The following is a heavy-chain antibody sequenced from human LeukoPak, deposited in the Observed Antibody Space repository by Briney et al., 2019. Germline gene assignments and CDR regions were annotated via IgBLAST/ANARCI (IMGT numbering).Heavy chain of an antibody. V-gene: IGHV3-7*01. CDR1: GFTFSSYG. J-gene: IGHJ5*02. D-gene: IGHD2-15*01. CDR2: IGPDGSDK. Sequence: GRSLRLSCAASGFTFSSYGMHWVRQAPGNGLEWVANIGPDGSDKYYVESVRGRFTISRDNAQNSLSLQMNSLRGDDSGVYYCGRWGIAAALDRWGQGTQVTVSS. CDR3: GRWGIAAALDR.